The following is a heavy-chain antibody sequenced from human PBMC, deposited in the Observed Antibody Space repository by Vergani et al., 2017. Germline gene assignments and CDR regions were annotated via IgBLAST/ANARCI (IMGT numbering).Heavy chain of an antibody. CDR2: INTNTGNP. J-gene: IGHJ6*02. V-gene: IGHV7-4-1*02. CDR1: GYTFTSNA. CDR3: ARDVLYYYYGMDV. Sequence: QVQLVQSGSELKKPGASVKLSCKASGYTFTSNAMTGVRQAPGQGLEWMGWINTNTGNPTYAQGFTGRFVFSLDTSVSTAYLQSSSLKAEDTAVYFYARDVLYYYYGMDVWGQGTTVTVSS. D-gene: IGHD6-6*01.